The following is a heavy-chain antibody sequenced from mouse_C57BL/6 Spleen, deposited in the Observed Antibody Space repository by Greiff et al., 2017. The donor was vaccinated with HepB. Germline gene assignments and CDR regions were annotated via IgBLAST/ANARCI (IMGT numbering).Heavy chain of an antibody. J-gene: IGHJ3*01. V-gene: IGHV1-81*01. CDR3: ARLLGSSPAWFAY. CDR1: GYTFTSYG. Sequence: QVQLQQSGAELARPGASVKLSCKASGYTFTSYGISWVKQRTGQGLEWIGEIYPRSGNTYYNEKFKGKATLTADKSSSTAYMELRSLTSEDSAVYFCARLLGSSPAWFAYWGQGTLVTVSA. D-gene: IGHD1-1*01. CDR2: IYPRSGNT.